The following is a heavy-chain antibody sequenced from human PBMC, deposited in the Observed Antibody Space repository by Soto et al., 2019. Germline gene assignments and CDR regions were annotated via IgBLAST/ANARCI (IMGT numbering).Heavy chain of an antibody. D-gene: IGHD2-2*01. CDR3: ARARDIVVVPAILDN. V-gene: IGHV3-30-3*01. CDR2: ISSDGSTK. J-gene: IGHJ4*02. Sequence: QVQLVESGGGVVQPGRSLRLSCAASGFIFSRYSMHWVSQAPGKGLAWVAVISSDGSTKYYADSVKGRFTISRDNSKNTLFLQMNSLRPEDTAVYFCARARDIVVVPAILDNWGQGTLVTVSS. CDR1: GFIFSRYS.